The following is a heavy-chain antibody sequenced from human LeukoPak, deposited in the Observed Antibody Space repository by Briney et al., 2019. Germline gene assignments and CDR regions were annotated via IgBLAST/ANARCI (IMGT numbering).Heavy chain of an antibody. CDR2: INPSGGST. J-gene: IGHJ4*02. CDR3: ARDSAHGDYVAFDY. CDR1: GYTFTSYY. Sequence: ASVKASCKASGYTFTSYYMHGVRQAPGQGLEWMGIINPSGGSTSYAQKFQGRVTMTRDTSTSTVYMELSSVRSEDTAVYYCARDSAHGDYVAFDYWGQGTLVTVSS. D-gene: IGHD4-17*01. V-gene: IGHV1-46*01.